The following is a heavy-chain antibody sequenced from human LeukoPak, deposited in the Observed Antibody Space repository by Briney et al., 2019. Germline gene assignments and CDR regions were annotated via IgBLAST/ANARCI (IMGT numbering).Heavy chain of an antibody. J-gene: IGHJ4*02. CDR2: ISGGGGST. CDR1: GFTFSSYA. D-gene: IGHD1-26*01. Sequence: GGSLGLSCAASGFTFSSYAMSWVRQAPGKGLEWVSGISGGGGSTYYADSVKGRFIISRDNSKNTLYLQMNSLRAEDTAVYYCAKDWGSYWFDYWGQGTLVTVSS. CDR3: AKDWGSYWFDY. V-gene: IGHV3-23*01.